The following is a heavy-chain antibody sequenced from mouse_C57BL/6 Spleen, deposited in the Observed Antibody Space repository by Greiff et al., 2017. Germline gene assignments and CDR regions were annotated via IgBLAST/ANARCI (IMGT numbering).Heavy chain of an antibody. Sequence: VQLKESGPELVKPGASVKISCKASGYSFTGYYMNWVKQSPEKSLEWIGEINPSTGGTTYNQKFKAKATLTVDKSSSTAYMQLKSLTSEDSAVYYCARGGGNAAWFAYWGQGTLVTVSA. J-gene: IGHJ3*01. D-gene: IGHD2-1*01. V-gene: IGHV1-42*01. CDR1: GYSFTGYY. CDR2: INPSTGGT. CDR3: ARGGGNAAWFAY.